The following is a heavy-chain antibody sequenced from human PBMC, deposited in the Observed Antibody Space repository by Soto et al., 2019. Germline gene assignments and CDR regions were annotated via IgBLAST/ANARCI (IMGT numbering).Heavy chain of an antibody. V-gene: IGHV1-69*13. Sequence: GALVEVSCKASGGTFSSYAISWVRQAPGQGLEWMGGIIPIFGTANYAQKFQGRVTITADESTSTAYMELSSLRSEDTAVYYCARSPLNSEWELTCFDYWGQGTLVTVSS. CDR2: IIPIFGTA. J-gene: IGHJ4*02. CDR3: ARSPLNSEWELTCFDY. CDR1: GGTFSSYA. D-gene: IGHD1-26*01.